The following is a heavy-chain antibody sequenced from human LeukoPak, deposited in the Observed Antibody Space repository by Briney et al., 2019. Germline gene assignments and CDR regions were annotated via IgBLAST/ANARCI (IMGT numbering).Heavy chain of an antibody. CDR1: GYTFTGYY. J-gene: IGHJ4*02. V-gene: IGHV1-2*02. Sequence: GASVKVSCKASGYTFTGYYMHWVRRAPGQGLEWMGWINPNSGGTNYAQKFQGRVTTTRDTSISTAYMELSGLRSDDTAVYYCARYFSSWYSDCWGQGALVTVSS. CDR2: INPNSGGT. CDR3: ARYFSSWYSDC. D-gene: IGHD6-13*01.